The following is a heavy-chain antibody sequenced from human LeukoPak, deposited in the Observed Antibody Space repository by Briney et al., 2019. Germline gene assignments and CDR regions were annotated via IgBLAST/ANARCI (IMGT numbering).Heavy chain of an antibody. J-gene: IGHJ4*02. CDR2: ISSNGGST. D-gene: IGHD3-10*01. CDR1: EFTFSSYA. V-gene: IGHV3-64D*06. CDR3: VKGAGSRTYYFDY. Sequence: HPGGSLRLSCSASEFTFSSYAMHWVRQAPGKGLEYVSAISSNGGSTYYADSVKGRFTISRDNSKNTLYLQMSSLRAEDTAVYYCVKGAGSRTYYFDYWGQGTLVTVSS.